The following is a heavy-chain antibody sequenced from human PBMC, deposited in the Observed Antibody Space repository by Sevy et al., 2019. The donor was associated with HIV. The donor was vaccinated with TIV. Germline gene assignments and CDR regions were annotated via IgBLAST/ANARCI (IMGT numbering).Heavy chain of an antibody. CDR3: ARGFARNYYYYGMDV. CDR1: GYTFTSYG. J-gene: IGHJ6*02. Sequence: ASVKVSCKASGYTFTSYGISWVRQAPGQGLEWMGWISAYNGNTNYAQKLQGRVTMTTDTSTSTAYMELRSLRSDDTAVYYSARGFARNYYYYGMDVWGQGTTVTVSS. D-gene: IGHD3-16*01. CDR2: ISAYNGNT. V-gene: IGHV1-18*01.